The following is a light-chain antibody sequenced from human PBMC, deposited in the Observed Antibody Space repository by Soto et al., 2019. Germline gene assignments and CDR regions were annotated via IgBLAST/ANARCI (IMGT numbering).Light chain of an antibody. CDR2: GAS. J-gene: IGKJ1*01. CDR3: QQYGSSPRT. V-gene: IGKV3-20*01. CDR1: QSVSSSY. Sequence: EIVLRQSPGTLSLSPWERATLSCVASQSVSSSYLAWYQQKPGQAPRLLIYGASSRATGIPDRFSGSGSGTDFTLTISRLEPEDFAVYYCQQYGSSPRTFGQGTKVDI.